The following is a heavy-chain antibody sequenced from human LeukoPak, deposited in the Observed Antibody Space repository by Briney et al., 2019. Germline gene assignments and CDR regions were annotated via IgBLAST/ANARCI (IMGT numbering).Heavy chain of an antibody. Sequence: GGSLRLSCAASGFTFSTYGMHWVRQAAGKGLKWVAVISYDGSNQYYADSVKGRFTTSRDNSKNTLYLQMNSLRGEDTAVYYCAKGRSGSYYYGVDVWGQGTTVTVSS. CDR1: GFTFSTYG. D-gene: IGHD3-10*01. CDR2: ISYDGSNQ. CDR3: AKGRSGSYYYGVDV. V-gene: IGHV3-30*18. J-gene: IGHJ6*02.